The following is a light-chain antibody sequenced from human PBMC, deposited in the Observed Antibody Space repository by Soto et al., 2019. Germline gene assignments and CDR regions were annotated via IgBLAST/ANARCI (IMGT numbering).Light chain of an antibody. CDR1: QIVSSRY. CDR2: GAS. CDR3: QQYGRPPLT. Sequence: EIVLTQSPGTLSLSPGERATLSCRASQIVSSRYLAWYQQKPGQAPRLLIYGASSRATGIPDRFSGSGSGTDFTLTISSLEPEDFAVYYCQQYGRPPLTFGGGTKVQIK. J-gene: IGKJ4*01. V-gene: IGKV3-20*01.